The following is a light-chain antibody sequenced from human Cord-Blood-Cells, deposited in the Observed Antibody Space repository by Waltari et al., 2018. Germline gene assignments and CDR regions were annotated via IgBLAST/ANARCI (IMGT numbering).Light chain of an antibody. CDR3: QQYNSYWT. V-gene: IGKV1-5*03. CDR2: KAS. Sequence: DIQMTQSPSTLSASVGDRVTITCRASQSFSSWLAWYQQKPGKAPKLLIYKASSLESGVPSRFSGSGSGTEFTLTISSLQPDYFATYYCQQYNSYWTFGQGTKVEIK. CDR1: QSFSSW. J-gene: IGKJ1*01.